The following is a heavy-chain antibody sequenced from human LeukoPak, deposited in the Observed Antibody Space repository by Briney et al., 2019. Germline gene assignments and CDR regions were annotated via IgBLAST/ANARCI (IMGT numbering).Heavy chain of an antibody. CDR3: AREAIKVDYGDYVRSFDI. D-gene: IGHD4-17*01. J-gene: IGHJ3*02. V-gene: IGHV4-59*01. CDR1: GGSTSSYY. CDR2: IYYSGST. Sequence: SETLSLTCTVSGGSTSSYYWSWIRQLPGKGLEWIGYIYYSGSTNYNPSLKSRVTISVDTSKNQFSLKLSSVTAADTAVYYCAREAIKVDYGDYVRSFDIWGQGTMVTVSS.